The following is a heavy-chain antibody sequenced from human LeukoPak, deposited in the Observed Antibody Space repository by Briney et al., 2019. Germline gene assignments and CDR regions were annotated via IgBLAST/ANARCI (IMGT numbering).Heavy chain of an antibody. CDR2: IYYSGST. CDR1: GGSVSSSNYC. J-gene: IGHJ5*02. Sequence: SETLSLTCTVSGGSVSSSNYCWGWIRQPPGKGLEWIGSIYYSGSTYYNPSLKSRVTTSVDTSKNQFSLKLSSVTAADTAVYYCARLIAAAGRWFDPWGQGTLVTVSS. V-gene: IGHV4-39*01. CDR3: ARLIAAAGRWFDP. D-gene: IGHD6-13*01.